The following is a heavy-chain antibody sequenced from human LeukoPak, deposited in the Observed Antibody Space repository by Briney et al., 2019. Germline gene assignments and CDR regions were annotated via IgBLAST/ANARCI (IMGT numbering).Heavy chain of an antibody. V-gene: IGHV1-46*01. CDR3: ARGSRAYGDYHY. Sequence: ASVKVSCKASGGSFSSYVITWVRQAPGQGLEWMGIINPSGGSTSYAQKFQGRVTMTRDTSTSTVYMELSSLRSEDTAVYYCARGSRAYGDYHYWGQGTLVTVSS. CDR2: INPSGGST. CDR1: GGSFSSYV. J-gene: IGHJ4*02. D-gene: IGHD4-17*01.